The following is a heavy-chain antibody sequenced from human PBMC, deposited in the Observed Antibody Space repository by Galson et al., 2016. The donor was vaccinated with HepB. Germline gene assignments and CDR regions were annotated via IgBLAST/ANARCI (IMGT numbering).Heavy chain of an antibody. Sequence: ETLSLTCSMTGASISRYHWSWVRQPPGEGLEWIGYISNTGSTNYNPFLKSRVTISLDTSKNHFSLSLNSVNAADTAVYYCAGHFDGVDVWGLGTTVTVSS. D-gene: IGHD3-3*02. CDR3: AGHFDGVDV. CDR2: ISNTGST. J-gene: IGHJ6*02. CDR1: GASISRYH. V-gene: IGHV4-59*01.